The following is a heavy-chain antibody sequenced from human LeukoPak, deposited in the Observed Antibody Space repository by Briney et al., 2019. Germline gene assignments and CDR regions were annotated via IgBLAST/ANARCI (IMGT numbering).Heavy chain of an antibody. V-gene: IGHV3-15*01. Sequence: GGSLRLSCEQYGVIFRDARVSWVRQAPGKGLEWVGRIKGQGGGGTRDYGAPVKGRFSISRDDSRNTIYLQMKSLKTEDTGIYYCTHISSVPDRFTSWGQGTLFTVSS. D-gene: IGHD2-21*01. CDR1: GVIFRDAR. J-gene: IGHJ5*02. CDR3: THISSVPDRFTS. CDR2: IKGQGGGGTR.